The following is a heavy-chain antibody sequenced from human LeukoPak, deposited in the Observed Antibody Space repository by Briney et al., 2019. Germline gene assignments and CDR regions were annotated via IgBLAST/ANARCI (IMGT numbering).Heavy chain of an antibody. Sequence: GGSLRLSCAASGFTFSGFAMSRVRRTPGKGLEWVSAISGSGGSTYYADSVKGRFTISRDNSKNTLYLQMNSLRAEDTAVYYCAKVPVMWELRFDPWGQGTLVTVSS. CDR2: ISGSGGST. CDR3: AKVPVMWELRFDP. CDR1: GFTFSGFA. J-gene: IGHJ5*02. D-gene: IGHD1-26*01. V-gene: IGHV3-23*01.